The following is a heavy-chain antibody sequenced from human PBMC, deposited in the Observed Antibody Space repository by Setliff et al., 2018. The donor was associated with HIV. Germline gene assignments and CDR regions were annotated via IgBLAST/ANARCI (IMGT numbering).Heavy chain of an antibody. Sequence: ASVKVSCKASGFTFTDYYIHWLRQAPGQGLEWVGRVKLSSGDTGSAQKFQGRLTMTRDTSKNQFSLTLTSVTAADTAVYYCAMMEPALLRFDDWGQGTLVTVSS. CDR2: VKLSSGDT. V-gene: IGHV1-2*02. CDR1: GFTFTDYY. CDR3: AMMEPALLRFDD. D-gene: IGHD1-26*01. J-gene: IGHJ4*02.